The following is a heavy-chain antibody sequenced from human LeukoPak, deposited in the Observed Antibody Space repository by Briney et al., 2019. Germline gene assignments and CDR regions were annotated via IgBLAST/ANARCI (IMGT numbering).Heavy chain of an antibody. CDR2: INHSGST. Sequence: PSETLSLTCAVYGGSFSGYYWSWIRQPPGKGLEWIGEINHSGSTNYNPSLKSRVTISLDRSKNQFSLKLSSVTAANTAVYYCARAVITLFDYWGQGTLVTVSS. V-gene: IGHV4-34*01. CDR3: ARAVITLFDY. CDR1: GGSFSGYY. D-gene: IGHD4-23*01. J-gene: IGHJ4*02.